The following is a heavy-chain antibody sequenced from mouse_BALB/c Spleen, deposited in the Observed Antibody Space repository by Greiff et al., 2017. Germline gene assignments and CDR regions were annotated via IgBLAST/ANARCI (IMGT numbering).Heavy chain of an antibody. J-gene: IGHJ4*01. Sequence: EVQLQQSGAELVRSGASVKLSCTASGFNIKDYYMHWVKQRPEQGLEWIGWIDPENGDTEYAPKFQGKATMTADTSSNTAYLQLSSLTSEDTAVYYCNAGLRPAMDYWGQGTSVTVSS. CDR1: GFNIKDYY. CDR3: NAGLRPAMDY. CDR2: IDPENGDT. D-gene: IGHD1-2*01. V-gene: IGHV14-4*02.